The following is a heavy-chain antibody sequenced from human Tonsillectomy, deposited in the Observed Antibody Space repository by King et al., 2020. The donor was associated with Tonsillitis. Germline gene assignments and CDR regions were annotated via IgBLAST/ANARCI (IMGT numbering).Heavy chain of an antibody. CDR3: ARDYYYDSSGYFLDY. CDR2: IYYSGST. J-gene: IGHJ4*02. V-gene: IGHV4-39*01. CDR1: GGSISSSSYY. Sequence: QLQESGPGLVKPSETLSLTCTVSGGSISSSSYYWGWIRQPPGKGLEWIGSIYYSGSTYYNPSLKSRVTISVDTSKNQFSLKLSSVTAADTAVYYCARDYYYDSSGYFLDYWGQGTLVTVSS. D-gene: IGHD3-22*01.